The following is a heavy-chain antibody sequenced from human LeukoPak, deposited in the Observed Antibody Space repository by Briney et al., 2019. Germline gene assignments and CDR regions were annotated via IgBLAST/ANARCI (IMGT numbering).Heavy chain of an antibody. CDR1: GFTFSSYE. V-gene: IGHV3-48*03. D-gene: IGHD5-12*01. CDR3: ARDLRDPRLYFDD. Sequence: GGSLRLFCAASGFTFSSYEVNWVRQAPGKGLEWLSYISSSGNTIYYADSVKGRFTISRGNAKNSLYLQMHSLRAEDTAVYYCARDLRDPRLYFDDWGQGTLVTVSS. J-gene: IGHJ4*02. CDR2: ISSSGNTI.